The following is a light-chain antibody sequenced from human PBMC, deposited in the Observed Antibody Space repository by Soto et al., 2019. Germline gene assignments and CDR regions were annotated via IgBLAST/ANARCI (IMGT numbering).Light chain of an antibody. CDR1: SDIGNYNL. J-gene: IGLJ1*01. Sequence: SALTQPASVSGSPGQSVTISCSGSDIGNYNLVSWYQHLPGRAPKLLIFEVTMRPSGISDRFSGSKSASTASLTISGLQAEDEGDYYCASYAGKNNYVFGSGTKVTVL. CDR3: ASYAGKNNYV. V-gene: IGLV2-23*02. CDR2: EVT.